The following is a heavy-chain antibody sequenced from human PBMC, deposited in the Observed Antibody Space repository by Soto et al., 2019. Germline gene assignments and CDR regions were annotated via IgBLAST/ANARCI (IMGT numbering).Heavy chain of an antibody. CDR2: IYSGGST. CDR1: GVTVSSNY. Sequence: EVQLVESGGGLVQPGGSLRLSCAASGVTVSSNYMSWVRQAPGKGLEGVSVIYSGGSTYYADSVKGRFTISRDNSKNTLYLPMNSLRAEDTAVYYCARHGYNYGGGYFDYWGQGTLVTVSS. CDR3: ARHGYNYGGGYFDY. D-gene: IGHD5-18*01. V-gene: IGHV3-66*04. J-gene: IGHJ4*02.